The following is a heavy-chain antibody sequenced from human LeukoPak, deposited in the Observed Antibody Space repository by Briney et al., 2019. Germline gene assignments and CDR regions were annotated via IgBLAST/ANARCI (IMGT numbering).Heavy chain of an antibody. CDR3: ARGPPRGKYYYMDV. Sequence: GGSLRLSCAASGFTFSSFDMHWVRQPTGQGLEWVSTIGTASDTYYPGSVEGRFTLSRDNAKNSLYLQMNSLTAGDTAVYYYARGPPRGKYYYMDVWGKGTTVAVSS. CDR2: IGTASDT. J-gene: IGHJ6*03. CDR1: GFTFSSFD. D-gene: IGHD1-1*01. V-gene: IGHV3-13*01.